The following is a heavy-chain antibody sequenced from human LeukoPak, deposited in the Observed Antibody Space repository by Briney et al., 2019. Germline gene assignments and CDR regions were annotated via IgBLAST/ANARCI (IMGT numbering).Heavy chain of an antibody. CDR2: INPNSGGT. CDR1: GYTFTGYY. CDR3: ARNMTTFGGVIVLSAY. Sequence: ASVKVSCKASGYTFTGYYMHWVRQAPGQGLEWMGWINPNSGGTNYAQKFQGSVTMTRDTSISTAYMELSRLRSDDTAVYYCARNMTTFGGVIVLSAYWGQGTLFTVSS. D-gene: IGHD3-16*02. V-gene: IGHV1-2*02. J-gene: IGHJ4*02.